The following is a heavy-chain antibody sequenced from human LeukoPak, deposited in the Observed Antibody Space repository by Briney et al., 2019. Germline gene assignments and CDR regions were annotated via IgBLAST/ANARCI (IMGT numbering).Heavy chain of an antibody. V-gene: IGHV3-23*01. CDR1: GFTFSSYA. Sequence: GGSLRLSCAASGFTFSSYAMSWVRQAPGKELEWVSAISGSGGSTYYADSVKGRFTISRDNSKNTLYLQMNSLRAEDTAVYYCAKTIPAGSGNYATPDYWGQGTLVTVSS. CDR3: AKTIPAGSGNYATPDY. D-gene: IGHD3-10*01. CDR2: ISGSGGST. J-gene: IGHJ4*02.